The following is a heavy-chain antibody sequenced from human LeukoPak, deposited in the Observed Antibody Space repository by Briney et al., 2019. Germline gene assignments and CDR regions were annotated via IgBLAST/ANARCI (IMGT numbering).Heavy chain of an antibody. V-gene: IGHV1-2*02. CDR1: GYTFTGYY. Sequence: ASVKVSCTASGYTFTGYYMHWVRQAPGQGLEWMGWINPNSGGTNYAQKFQGRVTMTRDTSISAAYMELSRLRSDDTAVYYCARETRYPNAFDIWGQGTMVTVSS. J-gene: IGHJ3*02. CDR3: ARETRYPNAFDI. D-gene: IGHD3-16*02. CDR2: INPNSGGT.